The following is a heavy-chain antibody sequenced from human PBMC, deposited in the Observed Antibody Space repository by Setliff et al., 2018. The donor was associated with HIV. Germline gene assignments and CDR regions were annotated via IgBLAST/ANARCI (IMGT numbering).Heavy chain of an antibody. CDR2: IYYSAST. CDR1: GGSISSSSYY. CDR3: ARHSPSDH. Sequence: SSETLSLTCTVSGGSISSSSYYWGWIRQPPGKGLEWIGSIYYSASTSYNPSLKSRVTISVDTSKNQFSLKLSSVTAADTAVYYCARHSPSDHWGQGTLVTVSS. J-gene: IGHJ5*02. V-gene: IGHV4-39*01.